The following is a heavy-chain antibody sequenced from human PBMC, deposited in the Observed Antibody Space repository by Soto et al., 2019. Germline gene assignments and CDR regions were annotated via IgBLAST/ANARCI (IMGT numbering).Heavy chain of an antibody. CDR2: INPMLRIT. J-gene: IGHJ6*02. CDR3: AGDAPPRSGIYYGMDV. D-gene: IGHD3-10*01. CDR1: GNNFNNYF. Sequence: QVQLVQSGAEVKKPGSSVKVSCKASGNNFNNYFINWVRQVPGQGLEWMGGINPMLRITQYRQQFQGRITVPADRSTGTSYMELSGLESEDTAVYYLAGDAPPRSGIYYGMDVWGQGTTITVSS. V-gene: IGHV1-69*17.